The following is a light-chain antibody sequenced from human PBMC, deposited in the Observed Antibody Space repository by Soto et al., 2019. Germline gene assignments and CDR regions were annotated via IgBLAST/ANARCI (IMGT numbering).Light chain of an antibody. J-gene: IGLJ3*02. CDR3: VLYMGGGISL. Sequence: QAVVTQEPSFSVSPGGTVTLTCDLSSASVSTSYYPSWYQQTPGQAPRTLIYNTNTRSSGVPDRFSGSILGNKAALTITGAQADDESDYYCVLYMGGGISLFGGGTKLTVL. CDR2: NTN. V-gene: IGLV8-61*01. CDR1: SASVSTSYY.